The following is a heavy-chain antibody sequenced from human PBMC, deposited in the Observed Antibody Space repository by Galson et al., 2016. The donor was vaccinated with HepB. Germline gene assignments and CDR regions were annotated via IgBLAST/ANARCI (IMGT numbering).Heavy chain of an antibody. Sequence: PALVKPTQTLTLTCTFSGFSLSTSEVGVGWIRQPPGKALEGLARLDWDDDKFYSTSLKTRLTISKDTSKNQVVLTVTNMDPVDTATYNCARTDGTYFDYWGQGTLVTVSS. D-gene: IGHD1-14*01. V-gene: IGHV2-70*04. CDR2: LDWDDDK. J-gene: IGHJ4*02. CDR3: ARTDGTYFDY. CDR1: GFSLSTSEVG.